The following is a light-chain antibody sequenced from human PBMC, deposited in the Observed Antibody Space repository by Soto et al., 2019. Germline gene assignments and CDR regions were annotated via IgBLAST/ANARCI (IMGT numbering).Light chain of an antibody. J-gene: IGKJ4*02. Sequence: EIVLTQSPGTLSLSPGERATLSCRASRSVSSDYLAWYQQKPGQAPRLLIHGASNRATGIPDRFSGRGSGTDFTLTISRLEPEDFAVYYCQQYESFPLTFGGGTTVDIK. CDR3: QQYESFPLT. V-gene: IGKV3-20*01. CDR2: GAS. CDR1: RSVSSDY.